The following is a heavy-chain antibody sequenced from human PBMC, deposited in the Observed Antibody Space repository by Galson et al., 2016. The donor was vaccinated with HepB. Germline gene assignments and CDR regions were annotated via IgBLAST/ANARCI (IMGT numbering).Heavy chain of an antibody. V-gene: IGHV4-34*01. CDR3: ARGLYGGAAA. CDR2: INNSGST. J-gene: IGHJ4*02. CDR1: NGSLTSYY. D-gene: IGHD4/OR15-4a*01. Sequence: SETLSLTCTVSNGSLTSYYWTWIRQPPGKGLEWIGEINNSGSTNYNPSLKSRVTISADTAKNQFFLSLSSVTAADTAVYYCARGLYGGAAAWGQGTLVTVSS.